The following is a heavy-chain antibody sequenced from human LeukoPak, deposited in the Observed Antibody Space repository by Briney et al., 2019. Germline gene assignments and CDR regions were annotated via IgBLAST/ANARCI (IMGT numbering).Heavy chain of an antibody. CDR2: IYSGGST. V-gene: IGHV3-53*01. CDR1: GFTVSSNY. CDR3: AKCRSGSCYSGGDY. Sequence: GGSLRLSCAASGFTVSSNYMSWVRQAPGKGLEWVSVIYSGGSTYYADSVKGRFTISRDNSKNTPYLQMNCLRAEDTAVYYCAKCRSGSCYSGGDYWGQGILVTVSS. D-gene: IGHD2-15*01. J-gene: IGHJ4*02.